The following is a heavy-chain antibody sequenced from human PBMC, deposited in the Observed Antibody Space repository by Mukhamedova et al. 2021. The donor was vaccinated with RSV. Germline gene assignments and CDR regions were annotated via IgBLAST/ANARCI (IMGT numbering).Heavy chain of an antibody. J-gene: IGHJ6*02. CDR1: S. D-gene: IGHD5-24*01. CDR2: ISSSSSYI. CDR3: ARVDRTIYYYYYGMDV. V-gene: IGHV3-21*01. Sequence: SMNWVRQAPGKGLEWVSSISSSSSYIYYADSGKGRFTISRDNAKNSLYLQMNSLRAEDTAGYYCARVDRTIYYYYYGMDVWGQGT.